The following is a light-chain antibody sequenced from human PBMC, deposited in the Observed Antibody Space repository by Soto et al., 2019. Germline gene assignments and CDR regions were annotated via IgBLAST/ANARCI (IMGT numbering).Light chain of an antibody. CDR1: YGSVSTTYY. Sequence: QTVVTQEPSFSVSPGGTVTLTCGLNYGSVSTTYYPSWYQQTPGQAPRTLIYSTNIRSSGVPDRISGSILGNKAALTITGAQADDESDYHCMLYMGGGLVVFGGRTKLTVL. CDR2: STN. J-gene: IGLJ2*01. V-gene: IGLV8-61*01. CDR3: MLYMGGGLVV.